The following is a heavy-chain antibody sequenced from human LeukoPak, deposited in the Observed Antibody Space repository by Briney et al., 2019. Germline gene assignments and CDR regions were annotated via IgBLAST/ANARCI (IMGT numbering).Heavy chain of an antibody. D-gene: IGHD3-16*01. Sequence: WGTLRLSCAASGFTFSNYDMTWVRQAPGRGLEWVSSISSRSTYIYYADSGKGRFTMYRDNAKNSLDLHMNSLRAEDTAVYYWAREVITFGGSHPRFDYWGQGTLVTFSS. V-gene: IGHV3-21*01. CDR3: AREVITFGGSHPRFDY. CDR2: ISSRSTYI. J-gene: IGHJ4*02. CDR1: GFTFSNYD.